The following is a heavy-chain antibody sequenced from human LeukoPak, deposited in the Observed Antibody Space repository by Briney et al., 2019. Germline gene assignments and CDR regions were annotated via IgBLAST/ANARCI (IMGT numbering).Heavy chain of an antibody. D-gene: IGHD2-21*02. CDR1: GSTFSSYA. CDR3: ANPIAYCGGDCLFDY. V-gene: IGHV3-23*01. CDR2: ISGSGGST. J-gene: IGHJ4*02. Sequence: GGFLRLSCAASGSTFSSYAMSWVRQAPGKGLEWVSAISGSGGSTYYADSVKGRFTISRDNSKNTLYLQMNSLRAEDTAVYYCANPIAYCGGDCLFDYWGQGTLVTVSS.